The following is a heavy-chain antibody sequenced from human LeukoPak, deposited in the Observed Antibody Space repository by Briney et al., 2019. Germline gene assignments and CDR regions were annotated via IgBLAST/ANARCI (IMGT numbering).Heavy chain of an antibody. CDR3: ARDSAADDNDFDV. Sequence: GGSLRLSCAASGFTFSTYGMHWVRQAPGKGLEWVAVIWSHGNRKHHSDSVEGRFAISRDNSKNILYLQMNNLRAEDTALYYCARDSAADDNDFDVWGQGTMVTVSS. V-gene: IGHV3-33*08. CDR2: IWSHGNRK. CDR1: GFTFSTYG. D-gene: IGHD6-25*01. J-gene: IGHJ3*01.